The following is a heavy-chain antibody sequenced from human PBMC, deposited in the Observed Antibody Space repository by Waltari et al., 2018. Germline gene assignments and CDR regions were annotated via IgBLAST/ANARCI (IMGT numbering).Heavy chain of an antibody. D-gene: IGHD4-4*01. J-gene: IGHJ4*02. Sequence: QVQLVESGGGVVQPGRSLRLSCAASGFTLRSYGIRWVGQAPGKGLEWVAVIWYDGSNKYYADSVKGRFTISRDNSKNTLYLQMNSLRAEDTAVYYCARDRRQSAVDYWGQGTLVTVSS. CDR2: IWYDGSNK. CDR1: GFTLRSYG. V-gene: IGHV3-33*01. CDR3: ARDRRQSAVDY.